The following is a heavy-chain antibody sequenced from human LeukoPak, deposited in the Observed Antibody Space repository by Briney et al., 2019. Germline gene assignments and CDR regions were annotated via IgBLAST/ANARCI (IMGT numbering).Heavy chain of an antibody. CDR1: GFVFNFYA. J-gene: IGHJ4*02. CDR3: ARDEGPGTYDY. V-gene: IGHV3-23*01. D-gene: IGHD6-13*01. Sequence: GVSLRLSCAACGFVFNFYAISSVRQAPGKGLQWVSTINANGINTYYADSVRGRFTISRDNAKTSLYLQMNSLRDEDKSVYYCARDEGPGTYDYWGQGALVTVSS. CDR2: INANGINT.